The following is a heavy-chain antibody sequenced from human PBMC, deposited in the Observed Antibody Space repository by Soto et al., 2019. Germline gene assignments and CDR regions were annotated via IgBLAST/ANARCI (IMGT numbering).Heavy chain of an antibody. V-gene: IGHV3-64*01. J-gene: IGHJ4*02. D-gene: IGHD5-12*01. CDR2: INTNGNST. CDR3: ARGPTRDAGYFY. Sequence: DVQLVESGGGLVQPGGSLRLSCAASGFTFSNFAMLWVRQAPGKGLEYVSAINTNGNSTYYANSVMGRFTISRDNSKNTLYLQMGNLRADDMALYYCARGPTRDAGYFYWGQGTLVTVSS. CDR1: GFTFSNFA.